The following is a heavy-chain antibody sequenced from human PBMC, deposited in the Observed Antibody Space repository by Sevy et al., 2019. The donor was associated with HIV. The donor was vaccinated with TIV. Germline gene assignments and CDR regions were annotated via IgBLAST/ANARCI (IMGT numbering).Heavy chain of an antibody. J-gene: IGHJ4*02. V-gene: IGHV3-21*06. CDR2: ISSSSYNI. CDR3: AGEWGSNYDSSGVFDY. Sequence: GGSLRLSCAASGFIFSSYTMTWVRQAPGKGLEWVSAISSSSYNIYYADSVKGRFTISRDNAKNSLYLQMNSVRVEDTAVYYCAGEWGSNYDSSGVFDYWGQGTLVTVSS. CDR1: GFIFSSYT. D-gene: IGHD3-22*01.